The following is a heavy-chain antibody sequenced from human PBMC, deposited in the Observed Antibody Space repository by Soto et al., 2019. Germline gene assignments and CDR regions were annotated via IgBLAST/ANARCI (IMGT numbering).Heavy chain of an antibody. CDR3: ARDRDPRGWSYLDL. CDR2: IIPIFGTP. J-gene: IGHJ4*02. CDR1: GGSFSDYA. V-gene: IGHV1-69*01. Sequence: QVQLVQSGAEVKKPGSSVKISCKAFGGSFSDYAISWVRQAPGQGLEWMVGIIPIFGTPNYAQKFQDRVTFAAHESTNTAYMELSRLTSEDTAVYYCARDRDPRGWSYLDLWGQGTQVTVSS. D-gene: IGHD2-15*01.